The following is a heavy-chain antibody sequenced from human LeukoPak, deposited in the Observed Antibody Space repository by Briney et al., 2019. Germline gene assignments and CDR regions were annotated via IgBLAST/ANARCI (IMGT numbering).Heavy chain of an antibody. J-gene: IGHJ4*02. CDR3: ARVRPMTAIRGIDF. CDR2: ISSSSSYI. Sequence: NTGGSLRLSCAASGFTFSSYSMNWVRQAPGKGLEWVSSISSSSSYIYYADSVKGRFTISRDNAKNSLYLQMNSLRAEDTAVYYCARVRPMTAIRGIDFWGQGTLVTVSS. D-gene: IGHD2-21*02. V-gene: IGHV3-21*01. CDR1: GFTFSSYS.